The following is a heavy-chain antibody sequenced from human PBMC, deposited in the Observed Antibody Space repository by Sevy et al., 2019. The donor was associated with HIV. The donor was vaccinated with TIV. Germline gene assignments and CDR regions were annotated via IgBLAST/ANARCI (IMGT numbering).Heavy chain of an antibody. D-gene: IGHD4-17*01. CDR1: GGSISSGDYY. J-gene: IGHJ4*02. CDR3: ARGREDGDYYFDY. CDR2: IYYSGST. V-gene: IGHV4-30-4*01. Sequence: SETLSLTCTVSGGSISSGDYYWSWIRQPTGKGLEWIGYIYYSGSTYYNPSLKSRVTISVDTSKNQFSLKLSSVTAADTAVYYCARGREDGDYYFDYWGQGTLVTVSS.